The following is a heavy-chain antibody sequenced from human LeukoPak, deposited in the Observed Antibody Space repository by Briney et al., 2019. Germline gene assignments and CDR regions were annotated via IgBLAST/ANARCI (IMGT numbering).Heavy chain of an antibody. CDR1: GFTFSNYG. Sequence: PGGSLRLSCAASGFTFSNYGMHWFRQAPGKGLEWVAVISYDGPHKYYADSVKGRFAISRDNSKNTLYLQMNSLRPEDTAVYYCAKAAYDSSGSWYYFDYWGQGTLVTVSS. CDR2: ISYDGPHK. V-gene: IGHV3-30*18. J-gene: IGHJ4*02. D-gene: IGHD3-22*01. CDR3: AKAAYDSSGSWYYFDY.